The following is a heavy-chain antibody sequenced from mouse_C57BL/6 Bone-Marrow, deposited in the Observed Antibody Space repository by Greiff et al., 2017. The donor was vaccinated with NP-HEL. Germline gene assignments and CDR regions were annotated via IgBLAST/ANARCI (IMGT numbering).Heavy chain of an antibody. CDR3: ARDHWDWYCDV. D-gene: IGHD4-1*01. CDR2: SRNKANDYTT. J-gene: IGHJ1*03. V-gene: IGHV7-1*01. Sequence: EVQLVESGGGLVQSGRSLRLSCATSGFTFSDFYMEWVRQAPGKGLEWIAASRNKANDYTTEYSASVKGRFIVSRDTSPTILYLQMNALRAEDTAIYYCARDHWDWYCDVWGTGTTVTVSA. CDR1: GFTFSDFY.